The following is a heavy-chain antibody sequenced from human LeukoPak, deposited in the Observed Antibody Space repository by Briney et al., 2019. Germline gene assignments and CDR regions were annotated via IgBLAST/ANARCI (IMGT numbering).Heavy chain of an antibody. J-gene: IGHJ4*02. CDR2: IKSKTDGGTT. D-gene: IGHD6-13*01. CDR3: TTEGQQLAPRTCDY. Sequence: GGSLRLSCAASGFTFSNAWMSWVRQAPGKGLEWVGRIKSKTDGGTTDYAAPVKGRFTISRDDSKNTLYLQMNSLKTEDTAVYYCTTEGQQLAPRTCDYWGQGTLVTVSS. V-gene: IGHV3-15*01. CDR1: GFTFSNAW.